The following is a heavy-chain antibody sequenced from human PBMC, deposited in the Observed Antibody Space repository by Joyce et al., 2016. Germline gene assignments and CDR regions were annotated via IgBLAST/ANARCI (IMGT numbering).Heavy chain of an antibody. CDR3: ARDPVGIMDFDY. Sequence: EVQLVESGGGLVQTGGSLRLSCAVSGFPFSSFDMNWVRQDPGKGLEWVAYISSSGSSTQYADSMKGRFTISRDSAKNSLYLQMNSLRAEDTAVYYCARDPVGIMDFDYWGQGTLVTVSS. CDR1: GFPFSSFD. V-gene: IGHV3-48*01. D-gene: IGHD3-16*01. CDR2: ISSSGSST. J-gene: IGHJ4*02.